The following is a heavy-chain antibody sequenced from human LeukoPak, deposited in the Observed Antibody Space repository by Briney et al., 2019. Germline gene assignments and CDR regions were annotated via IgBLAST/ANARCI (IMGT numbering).Heavy chain of an antibody. CDR3: ARDCRSTSCYGGIDY. CDR1: GFTFSSYA. V-gene: IGHV3-30*01. J-gene: IGHJ4*02. CDR2: ISYDGSNK. Sequence: GGSLRLSCAASGFTFSSYAMHWVRQAPGKGLEWVAVISYDGSNKYYADSVKGRFAISRDNSENTLYLQMNSLRAEDTAVYYCARDCRSTSCYGGIDYWGQGTLVTVSS. D-gene: IGHD2-2*01.